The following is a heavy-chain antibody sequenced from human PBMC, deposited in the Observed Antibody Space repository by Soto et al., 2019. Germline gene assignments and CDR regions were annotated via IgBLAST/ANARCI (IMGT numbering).Heavy chain of an antibody. CDR1: GYTFTSYY. V-gene: IGHV1-46*01. CDR2: INPSGGST. CDR3: AREPPCITGTNGNYYYYGIAV. D-gene: IGHD1-20*01. J-gene: IGHJ6*02. Sequence: ASLKVSCKASGYTFTSYYMHCVRQAPGQGLEWMGIINPSGGSTSYAQKFQGRVTMTRDTSTSTVYRELSSLGSEDTAVYYCAREPPCITGTNGNYYYYGIAVWGQVTTVTVSS.